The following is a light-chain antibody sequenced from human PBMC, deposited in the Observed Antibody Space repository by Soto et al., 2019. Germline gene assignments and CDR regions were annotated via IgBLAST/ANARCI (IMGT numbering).Light chain of an antibody. V-gene: IGLV2-11*01. CDR3: CSYAGSYTWV. J-gene: IGLJ3*02. Sequence: QSALTQPRSVSGSPGQSVTISCTGTSSDVGGYNYVSWYQQHPGKAPKLMIYDVNQRPSGVPDRFSGSKSANTASLTLSGLQAEDEADYYCCSYAGSYTWVFGGGTKLTVL. CDR2: DVN. CDR1: SSDVGGYNY.